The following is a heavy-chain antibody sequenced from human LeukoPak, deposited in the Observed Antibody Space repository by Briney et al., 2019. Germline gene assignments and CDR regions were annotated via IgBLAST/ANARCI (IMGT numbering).Heavy chain of an antibody. CDR2: IYSGGST. Sequence: GGSLRLSCAASGFTVSSNYMSWVRQAPGKGLEWVSVIYSGGSTYYADSVKGRFTISRDNSKNTPYLQMNSLRAEDTAVYYCAAENYYDSSGYPTFADYWGQGTLVTVSS. J-gene: IGHJ4*02. D-gene: IGHD3-22*01. V-gene: IGHV3-53*01. CDR3: AAENYYDSSGYPTFADY. CDR1: GFTVSSNY.